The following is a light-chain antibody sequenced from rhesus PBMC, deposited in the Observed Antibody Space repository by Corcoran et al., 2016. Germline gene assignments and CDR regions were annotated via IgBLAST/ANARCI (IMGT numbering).Light chain of an antibody. Sequence: DIVMTQTPLSLSVTPGEPASISCRSSQSLQQSNGYTYLHWYFQKPGQSPQLLIYAVSHRASVVPERFKGRGSGTDFTLRVSRVEADDIAISCSEHTLHTPFTFGPGTKLDIE. CDR2: AVS. CDR1: QSLQQSNGYTY. CDR3: EHTLHTPFT. V-gene: IGKV2-78*01. J-gene: IGKJ3*01.